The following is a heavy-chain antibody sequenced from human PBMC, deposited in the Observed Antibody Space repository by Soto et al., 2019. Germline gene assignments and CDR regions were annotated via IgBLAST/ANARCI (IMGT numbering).Heavy chain of an antibody. J-gene: IGHJ6*02. CDR2: IYYSGST. CDR1: CGSIISSSYY. Sequence: SETLSLPCTVSCGSIISSSYYWVWIRQPPGKGLEWIGSIYYSGSTYYNPSLKSRVTISVDTSKNQFSLKLSSVTAADTAVYYCARRHYYDSSGFEGGGMDVWGQGTTVTVSS. D-gene: IGHD3-22*01. V-gene: IGHV4-39*01. CDR3: ARRHYYDSSGFEGGGMDV.